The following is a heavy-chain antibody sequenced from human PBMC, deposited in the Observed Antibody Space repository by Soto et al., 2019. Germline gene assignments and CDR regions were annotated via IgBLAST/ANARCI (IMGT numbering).Heavy chain of an antibody. J-gene: IGHJ4*02. V-gene: IGHV3-33*01. CDR1: GFTFSSYG. D-gene: IGHD4-4*01. CDR3: ARERIDGYSNLDY. CDR2: IWYDGSNK. Sequence: QVQLVESGGGVVQPGRSLRLSCAASGFTFSSYGMHWVRQAPVKGLEWVAVIWYDGSNKYYADSVKGRFTISRDNSKNTLYLQMNSLRAEDTAVYYCARERIDGYSNLDYWGQGTLVTVSS.